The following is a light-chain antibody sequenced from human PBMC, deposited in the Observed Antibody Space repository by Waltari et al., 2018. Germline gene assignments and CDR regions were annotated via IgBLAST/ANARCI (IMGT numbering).Light chain of an antibody. CDR2: EGS. CDR1: SSDVGTYNL. V-gene: IGLV2-23*01. Sequence: QSALAQPASVSGSPGQSITISCTGTSSDVGTYNLVSWYQQHPGRAPKVLIYEGSERPSGVSSRFSGSKSGNTASLTISGLQAEDEADYYCCSYAGSSTVVFGGGT. CDR3: CSYAGSSTVV. J-gene: IGLJ2*01.